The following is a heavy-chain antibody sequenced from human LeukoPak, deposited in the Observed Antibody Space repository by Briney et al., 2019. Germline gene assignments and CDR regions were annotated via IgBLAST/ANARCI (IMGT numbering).Heavy chain of an antibody. CDR1: GASISSSNW. D-gene: IGHD6-19*01. CDR2: IYHSGST. J-gene: IGHJ4*02. CDR3: ARAADYSSPLNDY. V-gene: IGHV4-4*02. Sequence: SETLSLTCAVSGASISSSNWWSWVRQPPGKGLEWIGEIYHSGSTNYNPSLKSRVTISVDKSKNQFSLKLSSVTAADTAVYYCARAADYSSPLNDYWGQGTLVTVSS.